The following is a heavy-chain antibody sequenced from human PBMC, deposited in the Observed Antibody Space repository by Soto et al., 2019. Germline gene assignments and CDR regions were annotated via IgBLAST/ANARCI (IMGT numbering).Heavy chain of an antibody. CDR2: IKSKTDGGTT. V-gene: IGHV3-15*07. Sequence: GGSLRLSCAASGFTFSNAWMIWVRQAPGKGLEWVGRIKSKTDGGTTDYAAPVKGRFTISRDDSKNTLYLQMNSLKTEDTAMYYCTTDDYYDSSGYYYTGFNYWGQGTLVTVSS. CDR1: GFTFSNAW. D-gene: IGHD3-22*01. CDR3: TTDDYYDSSGYYYTGFNY. J-gene: IGHJ4*02.